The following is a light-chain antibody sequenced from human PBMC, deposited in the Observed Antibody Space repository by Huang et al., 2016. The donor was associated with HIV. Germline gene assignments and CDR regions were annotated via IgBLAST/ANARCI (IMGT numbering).Light chain of an antibody. CDR1: QSISSY. CDR3: QQSYTKET. CDR2: AAS. Sequence: DIQMTQSPSSLSASVGDRVTITCRASQSISSYLNWYQQKPGKAPKLLIYAASSLQRGVPSRFSGSGSGTDFTLTISSLQPEDFATYYCQQSYTKETFGQGTKVEIK. V-gene: IGKV1-39*01. J-gene: IGKJ1*01.